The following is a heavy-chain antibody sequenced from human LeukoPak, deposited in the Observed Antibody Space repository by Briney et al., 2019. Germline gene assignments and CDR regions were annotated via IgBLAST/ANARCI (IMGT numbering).Heavy chain of an antibody. V-gene: IGHV1-2*02. CDR1: GYTFTGYY. D-gene: IGHD6-19*01. J-gene: IGHJ4*02. CDR2: INPNSGGT. CDR3: ARAYSSGWQYLDY. Sequence: GASVKVSCKASGYTFTGYYMHWVRQAPGQGLEWMGWINPNSGGTNYAQKFQGRVTMTRDTSISTAYMELSRLRSDDTAVYYCARAYSSGWQYLDYWGQGTLVTVSS.